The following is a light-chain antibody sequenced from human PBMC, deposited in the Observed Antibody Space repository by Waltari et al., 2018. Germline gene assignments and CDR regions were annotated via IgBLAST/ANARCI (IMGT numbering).Light chain of an antibody. J-gene: IGKJ1*01. Sequence: VMTHSPVTLAVTLGQSASIPRTSSQTHLYSNGKVYLKWFTQRPGQAPRRLCYQVSKRDSGVPDRVRGSGAHADVALTITRVEAEDVGVYCWMQGVRPWTFGQGTRVEIK. CDR2: QVS. CDR3: MQGVRPWT. CDR1: QTHLYSNGKVY. V-gene: IGKV2-30*01.